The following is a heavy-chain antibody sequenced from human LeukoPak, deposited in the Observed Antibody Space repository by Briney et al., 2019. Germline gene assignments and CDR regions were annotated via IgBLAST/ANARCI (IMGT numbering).Heavy chain of an antibody. J-gene: IGHJ5*02. D-gene: IGHD1-26*01. CDR3: ARDVRGFRKPLDA. Sequence: GGSLRLSCAASGFTFSTYAMSWVRQAPGKGLEWVSGISGSGDGAYIADSVKGRFTISRDNSKNTLYLQVNSLRADDTALYFCARDVRGFRKPLDAWGQGTLVTVSS. CDR2: ISGSGDGA. V-gene: IGHV3-23*01. CDR1: GFTFSTYA.